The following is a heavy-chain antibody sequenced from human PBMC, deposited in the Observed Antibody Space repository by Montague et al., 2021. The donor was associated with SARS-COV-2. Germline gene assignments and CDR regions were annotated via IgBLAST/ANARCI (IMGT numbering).Heavy chain of an antibody. J-gene: IGHJ6*02. Sequence: CAISGDSVSINSATSNWVRQSPSRGRESLAMTYYRSKWYNDYAVSLRGRVTINPDTSKNQFSLQLNSVTPEDTAIYYCTSGREGNYNVMDVWGQGTTVTVAS. V-gene: IGHV6-1*01. D-gene: IGHD1-1*01. CDR3: TSGREGNYNVMDV. CDR2: TYYRSKWYN. CDR1: GDSVSINSAT.